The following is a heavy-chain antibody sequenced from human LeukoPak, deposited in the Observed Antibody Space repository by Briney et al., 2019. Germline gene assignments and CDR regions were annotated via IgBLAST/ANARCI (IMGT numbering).Heavy chain of an antibody. D-gene: IGHD2-21*02. CDR1: GLTFSSYS. V-gene: IGHV3-48*04. J-gene: IGHJ6*03. CDR2: ISSSSSTI. Sequence: GGSLRLSCAASGLTFSSYSMNWVRQAPGKGLEWVSYISSSSSTIYYADSVKGRFTISRDNAKNSLYLQMNSLRAEDTAVYYCARATCGGDCYYYYYMDVWGKGTTVTVSS. CDR3: ARATCGGDCYYYYYMDV.